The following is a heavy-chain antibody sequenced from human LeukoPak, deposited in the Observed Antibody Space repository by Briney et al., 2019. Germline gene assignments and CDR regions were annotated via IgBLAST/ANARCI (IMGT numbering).Heavy chain of an antibody. Sequence: SVKVSCKASGGTFSSYAISWVRQAPGQGLEWMGGIIPIFGTANYAQKFQGRVTITADKSTSTAYMELSSLRSEDTAVYYCARYFGALNWFDSWGQGTLVTVSS. J-gene: IGHJ5*01. V-gene: IGHV1-69*06. CDR2: IIPIFGTA. CDR1: GGTFSSYA. CDR3: ARYFGALNWFDS. D-gene: IGHD3-9*01.